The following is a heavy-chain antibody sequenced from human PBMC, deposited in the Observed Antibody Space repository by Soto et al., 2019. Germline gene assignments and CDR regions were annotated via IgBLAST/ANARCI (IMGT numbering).Heavy chain of an antibody. V-gene: IGHV4-61*08. Sequence: AETLSLTCTVSGGSISSGDYYWRWIRQPPGKGLEWIGYISSSGSSNYNPSLKSRVTISVDTSKNQFSLKLSSVTAADTAIYYCVRGGQWLASHPEFFQYWGQGSRVTVSS. CDR3: VRGGQWLASHPEFFQY. CDR2: ISSSGSS. D-gene: IGHD6-19*01. J-gene: IGHJ1*01. CDR1: GGSISSGDYY.